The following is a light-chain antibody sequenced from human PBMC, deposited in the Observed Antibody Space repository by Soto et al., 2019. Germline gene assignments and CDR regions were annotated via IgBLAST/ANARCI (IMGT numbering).Light chain of an antibody. CDR3: QQYSNWPYT. CDR1: QSVSSK. CDR2: GAS. J-gene: IGKJ2*01. Sequence: EIVMTQSPATLSLSPGERVTLSCRASQSVSSKLAWYQQKPGQAPRLLIYGASIRATDIPARFSGSGSGTKFTLTISRLQSEDFAIFYCQQYSNWPYTFGQGTKLEIK. V-gene: IGKV3-15*01.